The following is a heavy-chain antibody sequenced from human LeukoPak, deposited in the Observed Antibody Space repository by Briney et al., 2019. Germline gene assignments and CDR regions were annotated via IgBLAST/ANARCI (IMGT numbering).Heavy chain of an antibody. V-gene: IGHV3-23*01. CDR2: ISGSIGRT. CDR3: AKDKEATTGTTPFLDC. Sequence: GGFLRLFCAASGFTFSNYGMTWVRQAPGQGLEWVSTISGSIGRTYYAGSVKGRFTVSRDNSKNTLYLQMNSLRAEDTALYYCAKDKEATTGTTPFLDCWCQGTVVTVSS. CDR1: GFTFSNYG. J-gene: IGHJ4*02. D-gene: IGHD1-7*01.